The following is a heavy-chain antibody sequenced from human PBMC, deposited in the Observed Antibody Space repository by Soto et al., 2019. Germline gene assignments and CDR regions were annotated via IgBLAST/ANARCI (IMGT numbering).Heavy chain of an antibody. CDR3: AREEITMVRGVIRPNYFDY. D-gene: IGHD3-10*01. CDR2: INHSGST. J-gene: IGHJ4*02. V-gene: IGHV4-34*01. Sequence: PSETLSLTCAVDGGSFSGYYWSWIRQPPGKGLEWIGEINHSGSTNYNPSLKRRVTISVDTSKNQFSLKLSSVTAADTAVYYCAREEITMVRGVIRPNYFDYWGQGTLVTVSS. CDR1: GGSFSGYY.